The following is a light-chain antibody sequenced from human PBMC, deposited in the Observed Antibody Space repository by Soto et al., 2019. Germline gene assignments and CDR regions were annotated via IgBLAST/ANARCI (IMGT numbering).Light chain of an antibody. CDR2: EVS. V-gene: IGLV2-23*02. CDR1: SSDVGSHNL. J-gene: IGLJ7*01. Sequence: QSALTQPASVSGSPGQSITISCTGTSSDVGSHNLVSWYQQHPGQAPKLMIYEVSKRPVGVSARFSASKSGNTASLTISGLQAEDDADYYCCSYGGSRAVFGGGTQLTVL. CDR3: CSYGGSRAV.